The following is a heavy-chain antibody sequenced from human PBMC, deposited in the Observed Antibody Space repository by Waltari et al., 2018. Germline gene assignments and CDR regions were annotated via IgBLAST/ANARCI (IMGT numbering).Heavy chain of an antibody. Sequence: QVQLQESGPGLVKPSETLSLNCTVSGGSIRSYYWSWTRQPPGKGLEWIGYIYYSGSTNYNPSLKSRVTISVDTSKNQFSLKLSSVTAADTAVYYCARGLGVIPNFDYWGQGTLVTVSS. CDR1: GGSIRSYY. J-gene: IGHJ4*02. CDR3: ARGLGVIPNFDY. V-gene: IGHV4-59*01. CDR2: IYYSGST. D-gene: IGHD3-10*01.